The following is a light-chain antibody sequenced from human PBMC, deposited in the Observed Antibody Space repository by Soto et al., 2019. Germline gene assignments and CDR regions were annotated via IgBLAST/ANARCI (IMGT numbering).Light chain of an antibody. CDR2: GAF. J-gene: IGKJ5*01. CDR1: QSVSSSY. V-gene: IGKV3D-20*02. Sequence: EIVLTKPPGTLSLSPGGRATLSCRASQSVSSSYLAWYQQKPGQAPRLLIYGAFSRAPGIPARFSGGGSGTDFTLTISSLEPEDFGVYYCQQRHNWPITFGQGTRLEIK. CDR3: QQRHNWPIT.